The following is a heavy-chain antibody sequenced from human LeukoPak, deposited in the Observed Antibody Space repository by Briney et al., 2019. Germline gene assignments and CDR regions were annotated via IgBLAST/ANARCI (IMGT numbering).Heavy chain of an antibody. CDR1: GGSISSYY. D-gene: IGHD5-24*01. CDR3: ARGPSLYNSGNDY. Sequence: SETLSLTCIVSGGSISSYYWSWIRQPPGKGLEWIGYIDYSGSTNYNPSLKSRVSISVDTSKNQFSLKLSSVTAADTAVYYCARGPSLYNSGNDYWGQGTLVTVSS. J-gene: IGHJ4*02. V-gene: IGHV4-59*01. CDR2: IDYSGST.